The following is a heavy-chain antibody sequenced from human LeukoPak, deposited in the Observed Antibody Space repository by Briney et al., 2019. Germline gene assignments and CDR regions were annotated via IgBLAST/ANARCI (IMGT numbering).Heavy chain of an antibody. Sequence: GGSLRLSCAASGFTFSNAWMSWVRQAPGKGLEWVSYISSSSSTIYYADSVKGRFTISRDNAKNSLYLQMNSLRAEDTAVYYCARKAAAGTVYAFDIWGQGTMVTVSS. J-gene: IGHJ3*02. CDR1: GFTFSNAW. CDR3: ARKAAAGTVYAFDI. V-gene: IGHV3-48*01. CDR2: ISSSSSTI. D-gene: IGHD6-13*01.